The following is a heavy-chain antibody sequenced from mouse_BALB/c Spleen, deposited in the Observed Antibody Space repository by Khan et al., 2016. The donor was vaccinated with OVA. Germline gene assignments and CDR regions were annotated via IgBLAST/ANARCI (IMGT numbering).Heavy chain of an antibody. J-gene: IGHJ2*01. CDR1: GYSFTGYF. D-gene: IGHD1-1*01. V-gene: IGHV1-20*02. Sequence: VQLKQSGPELVKPGASVKISCKASGYSFTGYFMNWVMQSHGKSLEWIGRINPHIGETFYNQKFKGKATLTVDEFSSTALMELRSLASEDSAVYYCARIYRSDFDYWGQGTTLTVSS. CDR3: ARIYRSDFDY. CDR2: INPHIGET.